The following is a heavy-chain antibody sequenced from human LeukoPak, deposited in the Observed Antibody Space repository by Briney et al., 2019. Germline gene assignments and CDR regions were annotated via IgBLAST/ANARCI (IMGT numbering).Heavy chain of an antibody. CDR2: INANNGNT. J-gene: IGHJ4*02. D-gene: IGHD2-8*01. CDR3: ARAAPRDCTNGICWVDY. Sequence: GASLKVSCKASGYSFTNYGFTWVRQAPGQGLEWMGWINANNGNTNYAQRLQGRVTMTIDTSTNTAYMALRSLRSDDTAVYYCARAAPRDCTNGICWVDYWGQGTLVTVSS. V-gene: IGHV1-18*01. CDR1: GYSFTNYG.